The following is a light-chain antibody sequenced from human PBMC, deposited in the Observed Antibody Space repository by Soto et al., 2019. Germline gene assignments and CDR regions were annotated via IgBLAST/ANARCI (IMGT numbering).Light chain of an antibody. CDR1: QSVSSSY. J-gene: IGKJ1*01. CDR3: QQYGSSPWT. Sequence: EIVLTQSPGTLSLSPGERATLSCRASQSVSSSYLAWYQQKPGQAPRLLIYGASSRATGIPDRFSGSGSGTDFTLTISRLEPVDFAVYYCQQYGSSPWTFGQGTKVEI. CDR2: GAS. V-gene: IGKV3-20*01.